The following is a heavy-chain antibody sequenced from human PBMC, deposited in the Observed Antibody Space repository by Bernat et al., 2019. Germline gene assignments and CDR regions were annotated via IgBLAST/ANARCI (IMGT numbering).Heavy chain of an antibody. D-gene: IGHD3-3*01. J-gene: IGHJ5*02. CDR2: IYYSGST. Sequence: QLQLQESGPGLVKPSETLSLTCTVSGGSISSSSYYWGWIRQPPGKGLEWIGSIYYSGSTYYNPSLKSRVTISVDTSKNQFSLKLSSVTAAETAVYYCARRGVLEWLRWFDPWGQGTLVTVSS. V-gene: IGHV4-39*01. CDR3: ARRGVLEWLRWFDP. CDR1: GGSISSSSYY.